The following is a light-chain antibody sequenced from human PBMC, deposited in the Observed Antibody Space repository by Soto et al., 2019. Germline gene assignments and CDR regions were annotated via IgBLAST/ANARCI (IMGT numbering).Light chain of an antibody. CDR1: QSLYSN. CDR2: ATS. CDR3: QQYSKWPLT. V-gene: IGKV3-15*01. Sequence: EIVMTQSPATLSVSPGERATLSCRASQSLYSNLAWYQQKPGQSPRLLIYATSTRATGIPARFSGSGSGTDFTITISSLQSEDFALYYCQQYSKWPLTFGGGTKVEIK. J-gene: IGKJ4*01.